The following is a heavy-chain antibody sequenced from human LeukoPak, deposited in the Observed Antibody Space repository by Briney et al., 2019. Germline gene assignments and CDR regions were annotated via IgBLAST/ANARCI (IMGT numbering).Heavy chain of an antibody. V-gene: IGHV3-21*01. CDR1: GFTFSSYS. Sequence: PGGSLRLSCAASGFTFSSYSMNWVRQAPGKGLEWVSSISSSSSYIYYADSVKGRFTISRDNAKNSLYLQMNSLRAEGTAVYYCAREQVLLWFGELSGFDYWGQGTLVTVSS. CDR3: AREQVLLWFGELSGFDY. J-gene: IGHJ4*02. CDR2: ISSSSSYI. D-gene: IGHD3-10*01.